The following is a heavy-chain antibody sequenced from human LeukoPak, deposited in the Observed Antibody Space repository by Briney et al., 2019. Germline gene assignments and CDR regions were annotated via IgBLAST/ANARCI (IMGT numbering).Heavy chain of an antibody. CDR2: ISGSGGST. Sequence: GGSLRLSCAASGFTVSGNYMSWVRQAPGKGLEWVSAISGSGGSTYYADSVKGRFTISRDNSKNTLYLQMNSLRAEDTAVYYCANTVVVPAAADYWGQGTLVTVSS. J-gene: IGHJ4*02. V-gene: IGHV3-23*01. CDR3: ANTVVVPAAADY. CDR1: GFTVSGNY. D-gene: IGHD2-2*01.